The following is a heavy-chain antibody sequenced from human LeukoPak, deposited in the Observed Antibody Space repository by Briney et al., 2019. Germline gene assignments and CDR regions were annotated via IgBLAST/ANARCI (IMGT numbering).Heavy chain of an antibody. V-gene: IGHV1-2*02. CDR3: ARGGWDIVVVPAATGLSYFDY. Sequence: ASVKVSCKASGYTFTGYYMHWVRQAPGQGLEWMGWINPNSGGTNYAQKFRGRVTMTRDTSVSTAYMELSRLRSDDTAVYYCARGGWDIVVVPAATGLSYFDYWGQGTLVTVSS. J-gene: IGHJ4*02. CDR2: INPNSGGT. CDR1: GYTFTGYY. D-gene: IGHD2-2*01.